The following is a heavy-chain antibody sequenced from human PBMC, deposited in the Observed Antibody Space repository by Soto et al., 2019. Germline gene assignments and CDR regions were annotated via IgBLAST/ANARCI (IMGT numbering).Heavy chain of an antibody. CDR2: IIPIFGTA. J-gene: IGHJ6*02. CDR1: GGTFSSDA. CDR3: ARVGSEIYYYYYYGMDV. V-gene: IGHV1-69*13. Sequence: GASVKVSCKASGGTFSSDAISWVRQAPGQGLEWMGGIIPIFGTANYAQKFQGRVTITADESTSTAYMELSSLRSEDTAVYYCARVGSEIYYYYYYGMDVWGQGTTVTVSS.